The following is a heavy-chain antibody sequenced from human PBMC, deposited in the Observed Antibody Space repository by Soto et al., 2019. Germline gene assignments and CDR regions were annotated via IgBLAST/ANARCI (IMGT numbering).Heavy chain of an antibody. V-gene: IGHV3-7*03. D-gene: IGHD2-8*01. CDR3: ERENNGVWPNWFDP. CDR1: GFTFSSYW. J-gene: IGHJ5*02. Sequence: PGWSLRLSCAASGFTFSSYWMSWVRQAPGKGLEWVANIKQDGSEKYYVDSVKGRFTISRDNAKNSLYLQMNSLRAEDTAVYYCERENNGVWPNWFDPWGQGNLVTVSS. CDR2: IKQDGSEK.